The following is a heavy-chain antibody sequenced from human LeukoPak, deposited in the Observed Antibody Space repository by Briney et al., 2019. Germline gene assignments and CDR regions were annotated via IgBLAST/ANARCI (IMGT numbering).Heavy chain of an antibody. Sequence: PETLSLTCAVYGGSFSGYYWSWIRQPPGKGLEWIGEINHSGSTNYNPSLKSRVTISVDTSKNQFSLKLSSVTAADTAVYYCARGLPGYSSSWYVNYWGQGTLVTVSS. CDR1: GGSFSGYY. CDR2: INHSGST. D-gene: IGHD6-13*01. V-gene: IGHV4-34*01. CDR3: ARGLPGYSSSWYVNY. J-gene: IGHJ4*02.